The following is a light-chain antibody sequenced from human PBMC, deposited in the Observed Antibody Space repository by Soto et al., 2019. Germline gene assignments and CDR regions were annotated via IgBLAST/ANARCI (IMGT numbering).Light chain of an antibody. CDR2: GAS. Sequence: EIVLTQSPGTLSLSPGERATLSCRASQSVSSSFLAWYQQKPGQAPRLLIHGASSRATGIPDRFSGSGSGTNFTLTISRLEPEDFAVYYCQQFGGSPPYTFGQGTKWISN. CDR1: QSVSSSF. CDR3: QQFGGSPPYT. V-gene: IGKV3-20*01. J-gene: IGKJ2*01.